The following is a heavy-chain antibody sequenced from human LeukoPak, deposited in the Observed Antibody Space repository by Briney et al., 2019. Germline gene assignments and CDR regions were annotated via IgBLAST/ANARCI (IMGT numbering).Heavy chain of an antibody. CDR3: ARVMCTNGVCYRFGY. Sequence: PGGSLRLSCAASGFTFSSYEMNWVRQAPGKGLEWVSYISSSGSTIYYADSVKGRFTISRDNAKNSLYLQMNSLRAEDTAVYYCARVMCTNGVCYRFGYWGQGTLVTVSS. D-gene: IGHD2-8*01. J-gene: IGHJ4*02. CDR2: ISSSGSTI. CDR1: GFTFSSYE. V-gene: IGHV3-48*03.